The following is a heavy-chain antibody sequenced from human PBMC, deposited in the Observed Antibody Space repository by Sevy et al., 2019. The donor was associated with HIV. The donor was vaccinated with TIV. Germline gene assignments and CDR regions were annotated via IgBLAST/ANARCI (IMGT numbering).Heavy chain of an antibody. CDR1: GFTFGDYS. CDR3: TRGDYYATSGSHY. V-gene: IGHV3-21*01. D-gene: IGHD3-22*01. J-gene: IGHJ4*02. Sequence: GGSLRLSCVASGFTFGDYSMNWVRQAPGKGLEWVASISSRGSYIRYGDSVKGRFSISRDNAKNSLYLQLNSLRAEDTAVYYCTRGDYYATSGSHYWGQGTLVTVSS. CDR2: ISSRGSYI.